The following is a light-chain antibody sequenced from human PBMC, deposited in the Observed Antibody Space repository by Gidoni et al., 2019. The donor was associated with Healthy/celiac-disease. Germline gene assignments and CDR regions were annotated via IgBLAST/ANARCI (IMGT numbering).Light chain of an antibody. CDR2: KAS. CDR3: QQYNSYSPTWT. V-gene: IGKV1-5*03. CDR1: QSISSW. J-gene: IGKJ1*01. Sequence: DIQMTPSPSTLSASVGDRVTITCRASQSISSWLAWYQQKPGNAPKLLIYKASSLESGVPSRFSGSGSGTEFTLTISSLQPDDFATYYCQQYNSYSPTWTFXQXTKVEIK.